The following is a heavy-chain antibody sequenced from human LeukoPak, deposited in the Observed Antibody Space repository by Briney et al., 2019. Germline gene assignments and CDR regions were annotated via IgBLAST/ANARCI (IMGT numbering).Heavy chain of an antibody. V-gene: IGHV1-3*01. CDR1: GYTFTSYA. CDR3: ATDSIAEATNWFDP. CDR2: INAGNGNT. J-gene: IGHJ5*02. Sequence: GASVKVSCKASGYTFTSYAMHWVRQAPGQRLEWMGWINAGNGNTKYSQKFQGRVTLTRDTSASTAYMELSSMRSEDTAVYYCATDSIAEATNWFDPWGQGTLVTVSS. D-gene: IGHD6-13*01.